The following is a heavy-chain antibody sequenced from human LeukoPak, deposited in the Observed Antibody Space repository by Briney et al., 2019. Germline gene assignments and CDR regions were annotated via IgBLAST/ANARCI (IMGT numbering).Heavy chain of an antibody. V-gene: IGHV3-7*03. CDR1: GFTFSNYW. Sequence: GGSLRLSCAASGFTFSNYWMSWVRQAPGKGLEWVANIKQDGSEKYYVNSVKGRFTISRDNAKNSLYLYLEMNSLRGEDTAVYYCARGGTTASYYYYGMDVWGQGTTVTVSS. J-gene: IGHJ6*02. CDR2: IKQDGSEK. D-gene: IGHD4-17*01. CDR3: ARGGTTASYYYYGMDV.